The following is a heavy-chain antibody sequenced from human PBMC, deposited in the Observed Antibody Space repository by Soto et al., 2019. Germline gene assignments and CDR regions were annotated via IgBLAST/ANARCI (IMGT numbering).Heavy chain of an antibody. J-gene: IGHJ4*02. V-gene: IGHV4-34*01. CDR1: GGSFSGYY. D-gene: IGHD3-10*01. CDR2: INHSGST. Sequence: SETLSLTCAVYGGSFSGYYWSWIRQPPGKGLEWIGEINHSGSTNYNPSLKSRVTISVDTSKNQFSLKLSSVTAADTAVYYCAPGGSGSYLGAKGAYWGQGTLVTVSS. CDR3: APGGSGSYLGAKGAY.